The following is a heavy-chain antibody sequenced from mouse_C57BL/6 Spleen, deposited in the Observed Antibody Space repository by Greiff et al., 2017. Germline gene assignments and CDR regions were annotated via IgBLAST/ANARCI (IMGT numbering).Heavy chain of an antibody. CDR3: ARHGKGFDY. CDR1: GFTFSSYG. J-gene: IGHJ2*01. CDR2: ISSGGSYT. D-gene: IGHD2-1*01. V-gene: IGHV5-6*01. Sequence: EVKLVESGGDLVKPGGSLKLSCAASGFTFSSYGMSWVRQTPDNRLEWVATISSGGSYTYYPDSVKGRFTISRDTAKNTQYLQMSSLKSEDTAMYYCARHGKGFDYWGQGTTLTVSS.